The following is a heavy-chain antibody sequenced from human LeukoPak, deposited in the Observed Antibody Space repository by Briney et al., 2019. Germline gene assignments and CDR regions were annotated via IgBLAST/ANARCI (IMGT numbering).Heavy chain of an antibody. D-gene: IGHD3-22*01. Sequence: SETLSLTCTVSGGSISSYYWSWIRPPPGKGLEWIGYIYYSGSTNYNPSLKSRVTISVDTSKNQFSLKLSSVTAADTAVYYCARCRYYYDSSGYLNWFDPWGQGTLVTVSS. CDR1: GGSISSYY. J-gene: IGHJ5*02. V-gene: IGHV4-59*08. CDR2: IYYSGST. CDR3: ARCRYYYDSSGYLNWFDP.